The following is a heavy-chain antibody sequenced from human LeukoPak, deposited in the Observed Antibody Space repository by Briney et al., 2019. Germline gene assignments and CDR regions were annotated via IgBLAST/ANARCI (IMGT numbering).Heavy chain of an antibody. CDR2: IWSDGSNR. Sequence: GRSLRLSCVASGFIFSHYGMHWVRQAPGKGLEWVAGIWSDGSNRFYAGSVKGRFTISRDNYQNTVFLQMNSLRAEDTAMYYCARGAQRGFDYSNSLKYWGHGILVTVSS. CDR1: GFIFSHYG. D-gene: IGHD4-11*01. V-gene: IGHV3-33*01. CDR3: ARGAQRGFDYSNSLKY. J-gene: IGHJ4*01.